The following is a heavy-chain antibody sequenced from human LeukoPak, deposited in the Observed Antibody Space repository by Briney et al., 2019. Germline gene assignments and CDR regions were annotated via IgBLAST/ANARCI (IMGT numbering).Heavy chain of an antibody. CDR1: GFTFSSYG. J-gene: IGHJ4*02. V-gene: IGHV3-23*01. CDR3: AKDLTYYYGPD. D-gene: IGHD3-10*01. Sequence: GGSLRLSCAASGFTFSSYGMSWVRQAPGKGLEWVSAISGSGGSTYYADSVKGRFTISRDNSKNTLYLQMNSLRAEDTAAYYCAKDLTYYYGPDWGQGTLVTVSS. CDR2: ISGSGGST.